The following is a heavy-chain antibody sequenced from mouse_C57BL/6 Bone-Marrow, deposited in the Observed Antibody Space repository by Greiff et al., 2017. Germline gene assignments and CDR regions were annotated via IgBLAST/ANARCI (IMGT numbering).Heavy chain of an antibody. CDR3: ARDQNAMDY. CDR1: GFTFSSYA. CDR2: ISDGGSYT. Sequence: EVKLMESGGGLVKPGGSLKLSCAASGFTFSSYAMSWVRQTPEKRLEWVATISDGGSYTYYHDNVKGRFTISRDNAKNNLYLQMSHLKSEDTAMYYCARDQNAMDYWGQGTAVTVSA. V-gene: IGHV5-4*01. J-gene: IGHJ4*01.